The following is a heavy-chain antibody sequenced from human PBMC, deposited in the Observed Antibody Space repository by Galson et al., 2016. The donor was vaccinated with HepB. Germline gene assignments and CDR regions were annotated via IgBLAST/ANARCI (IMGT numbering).Heavy chain of an antibody. V-gene: IGHV3-30*04. D-gene: IGHD1-26*01. J-gene: IGHJ4*02. CDR3: ARVVAVGGNPPFAFDY. CDR1: GFTFSSYA. Sequence: SLRLSCAASGFTFSSYAMNWVRQAPGKGLEWVAGTSYNGNNKYYIDSVKGRFTISRDDSKNTVYLQMNGLRGDDTAVYYCARVVAVGGNPPFAFDYWGQGTLVTAFS. CDR2: TSYNGNNK.